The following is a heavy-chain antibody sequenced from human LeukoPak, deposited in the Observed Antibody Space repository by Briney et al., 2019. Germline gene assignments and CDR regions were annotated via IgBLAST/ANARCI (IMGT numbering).Heavy chain of an antibody. V-gene: IGHV3-21*01. J-gene: IGHJ4*02. CDR1: GFTFSSYE. Sequence: PGGSLRLSCAASGFTFSSYEMNWVRQAPGKGLEWVSSISSSSSYIYYADSVKGRFTISRDNAKNSLYLQMNSLRAEDTAVYYCARARVWGSYRYTDYWGQGTLVTVSS. CDR2: ISSSSSYI. CDR3: ARARVWGSYRYTDY. D-gene: IGHD3-16*02.